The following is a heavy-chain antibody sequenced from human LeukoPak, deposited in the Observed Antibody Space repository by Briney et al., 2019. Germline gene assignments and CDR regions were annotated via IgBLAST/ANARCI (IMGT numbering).Heavy chain of an antibody. J-gene: IGHJ6*02. D-gene: IGHD6-13*01. CDR1: GGSINDQA. V-gene: IGHV4-59*11. Sequence: KPSETLSLTCTVAGGSINDQAWCWVRQPPGRGLEWIGCVYYTGSSEYNASLKSRLTISTDTSNNQVSLKVTSVTAADTAIYSCARLSRIATAGAYSYHSLDIWGRGTTVTVSS. CDR2: VYYTGSS. CDR3: ARLSRIATAGAYSYHSLDI.